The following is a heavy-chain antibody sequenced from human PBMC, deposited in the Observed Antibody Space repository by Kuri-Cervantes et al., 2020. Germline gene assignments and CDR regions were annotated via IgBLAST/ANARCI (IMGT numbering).Heavy chain of an antibody. CDR1: GYTFNTYH. V-gene: IGHV1-46*02. CDR3: ARESPRAFRFDP. J-gene: IGHJ5*02. Sequence: PSVKVSCKASGYTFNTYHIHWVRQAPGQGLEWMGKMESGGDVRMNTQTSQGRLTLTRDTSTNTVYMELSSLRSEDTAVYYCARESPRAFRFDPWGQGTLVTVSS. CDR2: MESGGDVR.